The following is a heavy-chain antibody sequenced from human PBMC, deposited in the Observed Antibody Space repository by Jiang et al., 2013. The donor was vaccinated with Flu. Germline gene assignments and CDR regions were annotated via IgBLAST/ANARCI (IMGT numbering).Heavy chain of an antibody. Sequence: KPTQTLTLTCTFSGFSLSTSGVGVGWIRQPPGKALEWLALIYWDDDKRYSPSLKSRLTITKDTSKNQVVLTMTNMDPVDTATYYCAHRLSSWDPWSPYYFDYWGQGTLVTVSS. J-gene: IGHJ4*02. CDR1: GFSLSTSGVG. CDR3: AHRLSSWDPWSPYYFDY. V-gene: IGHV2-5*02. D-gene: IGHD6-13*01. CDR2: IYWDDDK.